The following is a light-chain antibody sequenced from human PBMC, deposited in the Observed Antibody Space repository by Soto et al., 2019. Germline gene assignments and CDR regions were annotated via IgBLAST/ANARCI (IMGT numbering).Light chain of an antibody. J-gene: IGKJ1*01. CDR3: QQYGSSPTWT. Sequence: EIVVTMSADTLSGSTRERATLSCMASQSVSSNLAWYQQKPGQAPRLLIYGASTRATGIPDRFSGSGSGTDFTLTISRLEPEDSAVYYCQQYGSSPTWTFGQGTKVDI. CDR2: GAS. V-gene: IGKV3-20*01. CDR1: QSVSSN.